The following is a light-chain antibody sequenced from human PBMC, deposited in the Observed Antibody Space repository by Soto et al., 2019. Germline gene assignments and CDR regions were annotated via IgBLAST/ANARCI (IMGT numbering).Light chain of an antibody. CDR1: QSVSSK. CDR2: GAS. V-gene: IGKV3-20*01. J-gene: IGKJ1*01. Sequence: EIVMTQSPATLSVSPGEGATLSCRASQSVSSKLAWYQQKPGQAPRLLIYGASNRATGIPDRFSGSGSGTDFTLTISRLEPEDFAVYYCQQYGSSPGTFGQGTKVDNK. CDR3: QQYGSSPGT.